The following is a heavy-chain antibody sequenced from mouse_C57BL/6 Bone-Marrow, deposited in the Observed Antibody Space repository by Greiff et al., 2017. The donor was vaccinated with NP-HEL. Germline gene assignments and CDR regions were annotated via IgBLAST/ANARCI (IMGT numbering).Heavy chain of an antibody. J-gene: IGHJ2*01. CDR1: GFTFSSYA. V-gene: IGHV5-4*03. Sequence: EVKLVESGGGLVKPGGSLKLSCAASGFTFSSYAMSWVRQTPEKRLEWVATISDGGSYTYYPDNVKGRFPISRDNAKNNLYLQMSHLKSEDTAMYYCARVDGYYSFDYWGQGTTLTVSS. CDR3: ARVDGYYSFDY. D-gene: IGHD2-3*01. CDR2: ISDGGSYT.